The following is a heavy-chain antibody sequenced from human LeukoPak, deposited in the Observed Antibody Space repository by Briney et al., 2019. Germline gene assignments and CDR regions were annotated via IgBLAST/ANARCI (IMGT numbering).Heavy chain of an antibody. CDR3: ARMGCAISNCYATFPFWDN. J-gene: IGHJ4*02. Sequence: ASVKVSCKTSGYTFTDYFLHWVRQAPGQGPEWMGWINAKTGATRTAQRLQARVTMTRDTSISTAFMEVTRLTSDDTAVYYCARMGCAISNCYATFPFWDNWGQGTLVTVSS. CDR2: INAKTGAT. CDR1: GYTFTDYF. D-gene: IGHD2-2*01. V-gene: IGHV1-2*02.